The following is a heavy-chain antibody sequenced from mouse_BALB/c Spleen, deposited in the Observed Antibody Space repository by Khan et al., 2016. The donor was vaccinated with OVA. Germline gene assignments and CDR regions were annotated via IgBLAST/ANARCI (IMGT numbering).Heavy chain of an antibody. D-gene: IGHD1-1*01. CDR3: VRDYYGSSYMTY. CDR1: GFTFSSFG. CDR2: ISSGSSNI. Sequence: EVELVESGGGLVQPGGSRKLSCAASGFTFSSFGMHWFRQAPEKGLEWVAYISSGSSNIYYADTVKGRFTISRDNPKNTLFLQMTSLRSEDTAMYYCVRDYYGSSYMTYWGQGTLVTVSA. V-gene: IGHV5-17*02. J-gene: IGHJ3*01.